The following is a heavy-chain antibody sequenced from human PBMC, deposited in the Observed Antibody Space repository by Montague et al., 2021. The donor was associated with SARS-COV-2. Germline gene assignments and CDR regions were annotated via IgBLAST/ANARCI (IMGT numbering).Heavy chain of an antibody. D-gene: IGHD4-17*01. V-gene: IGHV4-4*02. Sequence: SETLSLTCAASGGSITSTNWWSWVRQPPGKGLEWIGEIHHSGSTNSSPSLKSRVTMSIDKSSNQFSLNLNSVTAADTAVYYCARGGYGDYRDAFDIWGQGTVVTVSS. CDR1: GGSITSTNW. CDR2: IHHSGST. J-gene: IGHJ3*02. CDR3: ARGGYGDYRDAFDI.